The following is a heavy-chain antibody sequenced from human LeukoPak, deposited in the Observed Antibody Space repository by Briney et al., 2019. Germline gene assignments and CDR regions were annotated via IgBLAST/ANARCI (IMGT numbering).Heavy chain of an antibody. V-gene: IGHV1-2*02. J-gene: IGHJ4*02. CDR2: IDPNSGVT. CDR1: GYTFTTYG. CDR3: ARRGYSGYDFDY. D-gene: IGHD5-12*01. Sequence: ASVKVSCEASGYTFTTYGIGWVRQAPGQGLEWMGWIDPNSGVTKYARKFQGRVTMARDTSITTTYMDLSRLSSDDTAVYYCARRGYSGYDFDYWGQGTLVTVSS.